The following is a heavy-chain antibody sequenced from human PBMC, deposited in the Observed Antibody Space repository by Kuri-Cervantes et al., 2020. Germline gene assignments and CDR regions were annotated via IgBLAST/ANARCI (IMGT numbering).Heavy chain of an antibody. CDR3: ARDSNPELYCSSTSCYDLLGWDY. D-gene: IGHD2-2*01. J-gene: IGHJ4*02. V-gene: IGHV1-69*13. CDR1: GGTFSSYA. Sequence: SVKVSCKASGGTFSSYAISWVRQAPGQGLEWMGGIIPIFGTANYAQKFQGRVTITADESTSTAYMELSSLRSEDTAVYYCARDSNPELYCSSTSCYDLLGWDYWGQGTLVTVSS. CDR2: IIPIFGTA.